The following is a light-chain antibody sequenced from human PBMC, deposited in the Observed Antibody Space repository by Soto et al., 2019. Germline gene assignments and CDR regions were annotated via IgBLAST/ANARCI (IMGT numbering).Light chain of an antibody. V-gene: IGKV1-33*01. CDR1: QSISSY. J-gene: IGKJ5*01. CDR2: DAS. CDR3: QQYDILPIT. Sequence: DIQMTQSPSSLSASVGDRVTITCQASQSISSYLNWYQQKPGRAPKLLIYDASTLQRGVPSRFSGSGSGTHFTFTISSLQTEDIATYYCQQYDILPITFGRGTRLEIK.